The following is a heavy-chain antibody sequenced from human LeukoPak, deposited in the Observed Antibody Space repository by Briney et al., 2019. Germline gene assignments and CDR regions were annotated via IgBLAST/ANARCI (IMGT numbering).Heavy chain of an antibody. J-gene: IGHJ4*02. CDR1: GFTFSSYV. CDR2: ISYDGSNK. D-gene: IGHD2-2*01. CDR3: ARDSPAVYCSSTSCAKYFFDY. V-gene: IGHV3-30-3*01. Sequence: GGSLRLSCAASGFTFSSYVMHWVRQAPGKGLEWVSVISYDGSNKYYADSVKGRFTISRDNSKNTVYLQMNSLRPEDTAVYYSARDSPAVYCSSTSCAKYFFDYWGQGTLVTVSS.